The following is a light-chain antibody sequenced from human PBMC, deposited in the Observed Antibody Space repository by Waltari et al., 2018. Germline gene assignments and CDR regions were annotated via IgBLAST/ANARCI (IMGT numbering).Light chain of an antibody. Sequence: NFILTQPHSVSESPGKTVTISCTRSSGSIASDYVQWYQQRPGSAPTTVIYEDNQRPSGVPDRFSGSIDSSSNSASLTSSGLKTEDEADYYCQSYDSSNNVFGSGTKLTVL. CDR1: SGSIASDY. J-gene: IGLJ6*01. CDR3: QSYDSSNNV. V-gene: IGLV6-57*03. CDR2: EDN.